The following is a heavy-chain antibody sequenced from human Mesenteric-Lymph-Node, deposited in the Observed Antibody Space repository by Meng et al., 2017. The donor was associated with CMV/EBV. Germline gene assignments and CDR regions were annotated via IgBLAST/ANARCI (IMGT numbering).Heavy chain of an antibody. CDR1: GFTFSRNW. V-gene: IGHV3-74*01. D-gene: IGHD1-1*01. J-gene: IGHJ1*01. CDR2: VNSDGSNT. Sequence: GESLKISCAVSGFTFSRNWMYWGRQAPGNGVGWVSRVNSDGSNTNYADSVEGRFTISRDNAKNTLYLKMNRLRAEDTAVYYCARAPLVRSAQLEDWGQGTLVTVSS. CDR3: ARAPLVRSAQLED.